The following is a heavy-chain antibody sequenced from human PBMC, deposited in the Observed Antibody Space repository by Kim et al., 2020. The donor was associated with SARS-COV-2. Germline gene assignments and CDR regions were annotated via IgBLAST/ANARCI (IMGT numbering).Heavy chain of an antibody. CDR3: AGDETIYGMDV. D-gene: IGHD2-2*02. V-gene: IGHV4-31*02. CDR2: T. J-gene: IGHJ6*02. Sequence: TYYNPSLESRVTISVDTSKNQFALKLSSVTAADTAVYYCAGDETIYGMDVWGQGTTVTVSS.